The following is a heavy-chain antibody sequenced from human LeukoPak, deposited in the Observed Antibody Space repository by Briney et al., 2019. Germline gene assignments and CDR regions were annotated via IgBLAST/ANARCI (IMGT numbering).Heavy chain of an antibody. CDR3: VREGFVKVNGNYYFYMDV. Sequence: GASVKVSCKASGDTFTKYAISWVRQAPGQGPEWMGWIIPSDGATYYTQKFQGRVSITADELTNTAYMEVSGLRFEDTAVYYCVREGFVKVNGNYYFYMDVWGKGTTVTVSS. CDR2: IIPSDGAT. CDR1: GDTFTKYA. V-gene: IGHV1-69*13. D-gene: IGHD2/OR15-2a*01. J-gene: IGHJ6*03.